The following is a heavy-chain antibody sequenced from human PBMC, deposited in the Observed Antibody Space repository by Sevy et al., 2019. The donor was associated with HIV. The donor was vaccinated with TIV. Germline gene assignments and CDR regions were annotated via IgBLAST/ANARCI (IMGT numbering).Heavy chain of an antibody. CDR1: ELTLGDYA. Sequence: GGPLRLSCTTSELTLGDYAMNGVGKAPGKGLEGVAFLKRKAEGGTVDHAASVKGRFTISRDDSKSIAYLQMNDLTTEDTGVYYCTRWKGLQSIFDYWGQGALVTVSS. CDR2: LKRKAEGGTV. D-gene: IGHD1-1*01. V-gene: IGHV3-49*04. J-gene: IGHJ4*02. CDR3: TRWKGLQSIFDY.